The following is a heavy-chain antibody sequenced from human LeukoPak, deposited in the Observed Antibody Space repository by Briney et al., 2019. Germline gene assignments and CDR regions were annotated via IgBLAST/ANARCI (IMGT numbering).Heavy chain of an antibody. Sequence: SETLSLTCAVYGGSFSGYYWSWIRQPPGKGLEWIGEINHSGSTNYNPSLKSRVTISVDTSKNQFSLKLSSVTAADTAVYYCARRSSGYYGKYDYWGQGTLVTVPS. CDR1: GGSFSGYY. J-gene: IGHJ4*02. CDR2: INHSGST. V-gene: IGHV4-34*01. CDR3: ARRSSGYYGKYDY. D-gene: IGHD3-22*01.